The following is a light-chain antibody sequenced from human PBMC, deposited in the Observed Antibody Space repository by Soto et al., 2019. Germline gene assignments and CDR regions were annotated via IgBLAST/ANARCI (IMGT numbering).Light chain of an antibody. CDR1: SSDIGTYDY. CDR3: SSYTTTTTPVV. V-gene: IGLV2-14*01. CDR2: EVT. Sequence: QSALTQPASVSGSPGQSITISCTGTSSDIGTYDYASWYQHHPGKAPKLMIYEVTNRPSGVSDRFSGSKSGKTASLTISGLQAEDEADYYCSSYTTTTTPVVFGGGTKLTVL. J-gene: IGLJ2*01.